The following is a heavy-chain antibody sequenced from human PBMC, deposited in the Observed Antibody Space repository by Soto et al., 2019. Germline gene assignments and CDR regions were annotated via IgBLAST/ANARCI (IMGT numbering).Heavy chain of an antibody. CDR3: AKDPTRYGTNGVCYPTWFGP. CDR1: GFTFSSYG. CDR2: ISYDGSNK. V-gene: IGHV3-30*18. J-gene: IGHJ5*02. D-gene: IGHD2-8*01. Sequence: PGGSLRLSCAASGFTFSSYGMHWVRQAPGKGLEWVAVISYDGSNKYYADSVKGRFTISRDNSKNTLYLQMNSLRAEDTAVYYCAKDPTRYGTNGVCYPTWFGPWGQGTLVTVSS.